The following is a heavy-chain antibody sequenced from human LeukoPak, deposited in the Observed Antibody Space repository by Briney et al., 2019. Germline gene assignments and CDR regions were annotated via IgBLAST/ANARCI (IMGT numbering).Heavy chain of an antibody. D-gene: IGHD1-26*01. CDR3: ARAGAHPYFQH. J-gene: IGHJ1*01. Sequence: PRGSLRLSCAASGFTFSSYSMNWVRQAPGKGLEWVSSISSSSSYIYYADSVKGRSTISRDNAKNSLYLQMNSLRAEDTAVYYCARAGAHPYFQHWGQGTLVTVSS. CDR1: GFTFSSYS. CDR2: ISSSSSYI. V-gene: IGHV3-21*01.